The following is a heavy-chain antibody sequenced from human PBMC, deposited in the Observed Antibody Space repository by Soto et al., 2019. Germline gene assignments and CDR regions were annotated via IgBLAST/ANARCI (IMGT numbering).Heavy chain of an antibody. J-gene: IGHJ4*02. D-gene: IGHD3-9*01. CDR1: GFTFSSYG. CDR2: ISYDGSNK. CDR3: AKEDTVWSTIFLFDY. Sequence: QVQLVESGGGVVQPGRSLRLSCAASGFTFSSYGMHWVRQAPGKGLEWVAVISYDGSNKYYADSVKGRFTISRDNSKNTLYLQMNSLRAEDTAVYYCAKEDTVWSTIFLFDYWGQGTLVTVSS. V-gene: IGHV3-30*18.